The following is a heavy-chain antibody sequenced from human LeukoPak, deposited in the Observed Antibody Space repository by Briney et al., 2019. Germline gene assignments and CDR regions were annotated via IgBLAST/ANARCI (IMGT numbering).Heavy chain of an antibody. CDR1: GFTVSSNY. J-gene: IGHJ4*02. D-gene: IGHD1-1*01. CDR2: IYSDGST. Sequence: GGSLRLSCAASGFTVSSNYMSWVRQAPGKGLEWVSLIYSDGSTYYADSVKGRFTISRDNSKNTLSLQMSSLRAEDTAVYYCARGYNHNSVFDSWGQGTLVTVSS. V-gene: IGHV3-66*01. CDR3: ARGYNHNSVFDS.